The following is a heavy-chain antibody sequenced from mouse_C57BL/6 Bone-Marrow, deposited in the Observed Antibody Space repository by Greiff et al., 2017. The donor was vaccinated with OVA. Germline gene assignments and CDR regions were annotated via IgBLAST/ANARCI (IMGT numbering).Heavy chain of an antibody. CDR2: IGPGSGST. D-gene: IGHD2-10*02. V-gene: IGHV1-77*01. CDR3: SVAEVSDRYFDD. J-gene: IGHJ1*03. Sequence: QVQLQQSGAELVKPGASVKISCKASGYTFTDSYINWVKQRPGQGLEWIGKIGPGSGSTNYNEKFKGKATLTADKSSSTAYMQLRSLTSEDSAVYVYSVAEVSDRYFDDWGTGTTVTVSS. CDR1: GYTFTDSY.